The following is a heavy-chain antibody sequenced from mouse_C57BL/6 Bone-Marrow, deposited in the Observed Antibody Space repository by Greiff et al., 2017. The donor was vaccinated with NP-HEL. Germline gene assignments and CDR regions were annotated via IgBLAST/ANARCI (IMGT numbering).Heavy chain of an antibody. CDR1: GYTFTSYG. CDR2: IYPRSGNT. Sequence: QVQLQQSGAELARPGASVKLSCKASGYTFTSYGISWVKQRTGQGLEWIGEIYPRSGNTYYNEKFKGKATLTADKSSSTAYMELRRLTSEDSAVYFCARRPTVVGWYFDVWGTGTTVTVSS. CDR3: ARRPTVVGWYFDV. J-gene: IGHJ1*03. V-gene: IGHV1-81*01. D-gene: IGHD1-1*01.